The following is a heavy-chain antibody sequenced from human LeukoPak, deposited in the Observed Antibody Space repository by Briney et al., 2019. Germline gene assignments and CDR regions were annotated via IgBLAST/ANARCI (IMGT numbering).Heavy chain of an antibody. J-gene: IGHJ3*02. Sequence: SETLSLTCAVYGGSFSGYYWSWIRQPPGKGLEWIGEINHSGSTNYNPSLKSRVTISVDTSKNQFSLKLSSVTAADTAVYYCAERYCSSTSCYKDAFDIWGQGTMVTVSS. CDR3: AERYCSSTSCYKDAFDI. CDR2: INHSGST. D-gene: IGHD2-2*02. V-gene: IGHV4-34*01. CDR1: GGSFSGYY.